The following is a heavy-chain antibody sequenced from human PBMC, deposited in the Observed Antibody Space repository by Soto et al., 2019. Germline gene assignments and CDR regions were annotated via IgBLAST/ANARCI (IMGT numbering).Heavy chain of an antibody. V-gene: IGHV1-18*01. J-gene: IGHJ6*02. CDR1: GYTFTSYG. CDR3: ARTTLIVRVDYGMAV. D-gene: IGHD3-22*01. CDR2: ISPYNGNT. Sequence: ASVKVFCKASGYTFTSYGITWVRQAPGQGLECMGWISPYNGNTNYAQKFQGRVTMTTDISTSTAYMELRSLRSDDTAVYFCARTTLIVRVDYGMAVWGQGTTVTVSS.